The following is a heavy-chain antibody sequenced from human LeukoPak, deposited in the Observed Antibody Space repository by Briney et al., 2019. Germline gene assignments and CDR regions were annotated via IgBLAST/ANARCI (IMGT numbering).Heavy chain of an antibody. CDR1: GFTFNNYA. CDR2: ISVSGGST. Sequence: GGSLRLSCAASGFTFNNYAMNWVRQAPGKGLEWVSTISVSGGSTYYADSVKGRFTISRDNSQNTLYLQMNSLRAEDTAVYYCATGRSTVTVLPAFDCWGQGTLVTVSS. V-gene: IGHV3-23*01. J-gene: IGHJ4*02. D-gene: IGHD4-17*01. CDR3: ATGRSTVTVLPAFDC.